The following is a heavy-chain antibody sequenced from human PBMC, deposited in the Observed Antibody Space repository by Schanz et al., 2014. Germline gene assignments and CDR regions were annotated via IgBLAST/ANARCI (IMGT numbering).Heavy chain of an antibody. CDR3: ARGHYGLDV. J-gene: IGHJ6*02. Sequence: VQLVESGGGLVQPGGSLRLSCVASGFSFSGFAVHWVRQAPGKGLEWVSIVSHDGFTKHYADSVRGRFTLSRDNSKNTVYLQMNSLRAEDTALYFCARGHYGLDVWGPGTSVTVSS. D-gene: IGHD3-10*01. CDR1: GFSFSGFA. V-gene: IGHV3-30*04. CDR2: VSHDGFTK.